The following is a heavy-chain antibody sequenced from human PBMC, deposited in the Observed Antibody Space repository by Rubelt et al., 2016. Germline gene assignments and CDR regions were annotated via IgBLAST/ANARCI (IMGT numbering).Heavy chain of an antibody. CDR3: ARDPRAETTSYDY. CDR2: IYYSGST. Sequence: QLQLQESGPGLVMPSETLSLTCTVSGGSISSSSYYWGWIRQPPGKVLEWIGSIYYSGSTYYNPSLKSRVTITVDTSKDQFSPKLSSVTAADTAVYDCARDPRAETTSYDYWGQGTLVTVSS. V-gene: IGHV4-39*07. CDR1: GGSISSSSYY. D-gene: IGHD1-7*01. J-gene: IGHJ4*02.